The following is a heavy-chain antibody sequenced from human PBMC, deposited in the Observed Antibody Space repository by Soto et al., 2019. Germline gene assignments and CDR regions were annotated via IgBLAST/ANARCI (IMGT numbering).Heavy chain of an antibody. D-gene: IGHD6-19*01. V-gene: IGHV3-23*01. CDR3: TRDWQFDY. Sequence: EVQLLESGGGLVQPGGSLRLSCAASGFPFTNYVMSWVRQAPGEGLEWVSTIRGSGGSTYYADSVKGRFTISRDNSKNTLWLQMNNLKADDTAVYYCTRDWQFDYWGQGTLVTVSS. CDR2: IRGSGGST. CDR1: GFPFTNYV. J-gene: IGHJ4*02.